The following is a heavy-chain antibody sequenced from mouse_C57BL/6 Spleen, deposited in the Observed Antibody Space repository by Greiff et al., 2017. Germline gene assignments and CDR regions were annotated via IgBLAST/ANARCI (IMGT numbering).Heavy chain of an antibody. CDR3: ARGEDWKEEGGDY. J-gene: IGHJ2*01. CDR1: GYAFSSSW. V-gene: IGHV1-82*01. D-gene: IGHD4-1*01. CDR2: IYPGDGDT. Sequence: QVQLQQSGPELVKPGASVKISCKASGYAFSSSWMNWVKQRPGKGLEWIGRIYPGDGDTNYNGKFKGKATLTADKSSSTAYMQLSSLTSEDSAVYFCARGEDWKEEGGDYWGKGTTLTVSS.